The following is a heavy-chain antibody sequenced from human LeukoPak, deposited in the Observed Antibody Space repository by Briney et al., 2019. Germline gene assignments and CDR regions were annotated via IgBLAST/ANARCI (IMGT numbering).Heavy chain of an antibody. CDR1: GYTFTSYY. CDR2: VNPSGGST. J-gene: IGHJ3*01. Sequence: ASVKVSCTASGYTFTSYYMHWVRQAPGQGLEWMGIVNPSGGSTSYAENFQGRVTVTRDTSTSTVYMELSSLRSEDTALYYCARGGYYETQVAFDVWGQGTMVTVSS. V-gene: IGHV1-46*01. CDR3: ARGGYYETQVAFDV. D-gene: IGHD3-22*01.